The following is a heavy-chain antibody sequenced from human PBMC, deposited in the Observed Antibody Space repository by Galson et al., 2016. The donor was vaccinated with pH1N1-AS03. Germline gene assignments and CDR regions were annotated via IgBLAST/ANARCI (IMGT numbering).Heavy chain of an antibody. CDR2: ISNDGRNV. V-gene: IGHV3-74*01. CDR1: GLTFSMSY. Sequence: SLRLSCAASGLTFSMSYIHWVRQAPGKGLEWVSRISNDGRNVRYADFVKGRFAVARDNAKNTVFLQMNSLRADDTAVYFCARRNPNPNFAIWYQHDYGMDVWGQGTTVTVSS. CDR3: ARRNPNPNFAIWYQHDYGMDV. J-gene: IGHJ6*02. D-gene: IGHD2-2*01.